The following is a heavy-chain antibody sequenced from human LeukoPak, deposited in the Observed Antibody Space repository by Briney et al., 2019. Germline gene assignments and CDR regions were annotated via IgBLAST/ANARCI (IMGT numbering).Heavy chain of an antibody. D-gene: IGHD6-6*01. Sequence: GGSLRLSCAASGFTFSSYSMNWVRQAPGKGLEWVSSISSSSSYIYYADSVKGRFTISRDNAKNSLYLQMNSLRAEDTAVYYCARAHQDSSSSNYWGQGTLVTVSS. J-gene: IGHJ4*02. V-gene: IGHV3-21*01. CDR1: GFTFSSYS. CDR2: ISSSSSYI. CDR3: ARAHQDSSSSNY.